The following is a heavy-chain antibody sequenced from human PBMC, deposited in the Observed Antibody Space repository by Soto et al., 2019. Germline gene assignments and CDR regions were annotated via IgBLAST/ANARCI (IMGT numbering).Heavy chain of an antibody. V-gene: IGHV3-30-3*01. CDR2: ISYDGSNK. CDR3: ARQMGSDWYPPAY. Sequence: QVQLVESGGGVVQPGRSLRLACAASGSTFGSYAMHWVRQAPAKGLEWVAVISYDGSNKYYADSVKGRFTISRDNSKNPLYLQMNSLRTEDTAVYYCARQMGSDWYPPAYWGQGTLVTVSS. J-gene: IGHJ4*02. D-gene: IGHD6-19*01. CDR1: GSTFGSYA.